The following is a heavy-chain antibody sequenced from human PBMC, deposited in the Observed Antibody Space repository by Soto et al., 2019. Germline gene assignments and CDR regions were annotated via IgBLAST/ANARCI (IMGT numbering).Heavy chain of an antibody. J-gene: IGHJ5*02. CDR3: AGQGRHAKFDP. CDR2: IYYSGST. V-gene: IGHV4-31*03. CDR1: GGSISSGGYY. Sequence: SETLSLTCTVSGGSISSGGYYWSWIRQHPGKGLEWIGYIYYSGSTYYNPSLKSRVTISVDTSKNQLSLKLSSVTAADTAVYYCAGQGRHAKFDPWGQGTLVTVSS.